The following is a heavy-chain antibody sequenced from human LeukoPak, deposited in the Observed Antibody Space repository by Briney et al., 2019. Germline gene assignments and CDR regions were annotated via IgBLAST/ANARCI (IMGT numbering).Heavy chain of an antibody. CDR2: IYYSGRN. V-gene: IGHV4-39*07. Sequence: SETLSLTCTVSGGSISSSSYYWGWIRQPPGKGLECIGSIYYSGRNYYNPSLKSRVTISVDTSKNQFSLKLSSVTAADTAVYYCARVQYSSSVDSWGQGTLVTVSS. CDR3: ARVQYSSSVDS. J-gene: IGHJ4*02. CDR1: GGSISSSSYY. D-gene: IGHD6-6*01.